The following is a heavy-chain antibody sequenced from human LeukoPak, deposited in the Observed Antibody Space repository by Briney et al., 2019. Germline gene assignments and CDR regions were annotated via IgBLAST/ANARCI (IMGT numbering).Heavy chain of an antibody. CDR2: IYPGDSDT. Sequence: HGASLQISCKGSGYSFTSYWIGWVRQMPGKGLEWMGIIYPGDSDTRYSPSFQGQVAISADKFISTAYLQWSSLKASGTAMYYCARRYCSSTSCYAFDYWGQGTLVTVSS. CDR1: GYSFTSYW. CDR3: ARRYCSSTSCYAFDY. V-gene: IGHV5-51*01. D-gene: IGHD2-2*01. J-gene: IGHJ4*02.